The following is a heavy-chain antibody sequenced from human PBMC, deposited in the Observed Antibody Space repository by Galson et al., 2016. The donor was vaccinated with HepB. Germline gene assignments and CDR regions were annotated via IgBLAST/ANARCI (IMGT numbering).Heavy chain of an antibody. J-gene: IGHJ5*02. D-gene: IGHD4-17*01. CDR1: GFTFGDYA. Sequence: SLRLSCAASGFTFGDYAMSWFRQAPGKGLEWVGFIRSKAYGGTTEYAASVKGRFTISRDDSKSIAYLQMKSLKTEDTAVYYGTRADYGDYEGGGWFDPWGQGTLVSVSS. CDR3: TRADYGDYEGGGWFDP. V-gene: IGHV3-49*03. CDR2: IRSKAYGGTT.